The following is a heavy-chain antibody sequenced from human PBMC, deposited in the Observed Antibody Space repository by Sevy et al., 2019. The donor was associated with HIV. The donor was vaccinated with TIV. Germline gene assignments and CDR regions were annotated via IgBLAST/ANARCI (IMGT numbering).Heavy chain of an antibody. CDR1: GFTFSSYW. J-gene: IGHJ4*02. CDR2: FNSDGSST. CDR3: AREMYYYDSSGYFPDY. D-gene: IGHD3-22*01. V-gene: IGHV3-74*01. Sequence: ETLSLTCAASGFTFSSYWMHWVRQAPGKGLVWVSRFNSDGSSTSYADSVKGRFTISRDNAKNTLYLQMNSLRAEDTAVYYCAREMYYYDSSGYFPDYWGQGTLVTVSS.